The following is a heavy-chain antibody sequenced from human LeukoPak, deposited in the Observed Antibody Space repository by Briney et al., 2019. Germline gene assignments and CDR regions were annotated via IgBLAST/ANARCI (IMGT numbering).Heavy chain of an antibody. Sequence: ASVKVSCKASGYTFSSYGVGWVRQAPGQGLEWMGWISAYNGNRNTAERSQGRITMTTDTSTSTGYMELRSLRSDDTAVYYCARAGDVHSSYNIWGQGTQVTVSS. D-gene: IGHD2-2*02. V-gene: IGHV1-18*01. CDR2: ISAYNGNR. CDR3: ARAGDVHSSYNI. CDR1: GYTFSSYG. J-gene: IGHJ4*02.